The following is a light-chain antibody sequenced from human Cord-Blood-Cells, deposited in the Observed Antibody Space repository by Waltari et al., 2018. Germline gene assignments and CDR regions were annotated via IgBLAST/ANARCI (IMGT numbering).Light chain of an antibody. CDR3: LSADSSGTYVV. J-gene: IGLJ2*01. CDR1: ALPNKY. CDR2: KDS. V-gene: IGLV3-16*01. Sequence: SYELTQPPSVSVSTGQMARITCSGEALPNKYAYWYQQKPGQFPVLVIYKDSERPSGIPERFSGSSSGTIVTLTISGVQAEDEADYYCLSADSSGTYVVFGGGTKLTVL.